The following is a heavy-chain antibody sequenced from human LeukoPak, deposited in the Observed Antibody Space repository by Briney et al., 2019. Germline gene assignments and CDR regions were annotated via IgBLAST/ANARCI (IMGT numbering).Heavy chain of an antibody. V-gene: IGHV4-39*07. CDR1: GGSISSGGYY. Sequence: SQTLSLTCTVSGGSISSGGYYWSWIRQPPGKGLEWIGSIYYSGSTYYNPSLKGRVTISVDTSKNQFSLKLSSVTAADTAVYYCARGPGYYGSGSYKYYFDYWGQGTLVTVSS. CDR3: ARGPGYYGSGSYKYYFDY. D-gene: IGHD3-10*01. CDR2: IYYSGST. J-gene: IGHJ4*02.